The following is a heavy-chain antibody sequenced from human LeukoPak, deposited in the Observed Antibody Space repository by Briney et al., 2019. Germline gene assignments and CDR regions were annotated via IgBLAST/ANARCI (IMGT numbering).Heavy chain of an antibody. CDR2: ISYDGSNK. Sequence: GGSLRLSCAASGFTFSSYAMHWVRQAPGKGLEGVAVISYDGSNKYYADSVKGRFTISRDNSKNTLYLQMNSLRAEDTAVYYCARERDYDSSGYAFYFDYWGQGTLVTVSS. D-gene: IGHD3-22*01. J-gene: IGHJ4*02. CDR1: GFTFSSYA. V-gene: IGHV3-30-3*01. CDR3: ARERDYDSSGYAFYFDY.